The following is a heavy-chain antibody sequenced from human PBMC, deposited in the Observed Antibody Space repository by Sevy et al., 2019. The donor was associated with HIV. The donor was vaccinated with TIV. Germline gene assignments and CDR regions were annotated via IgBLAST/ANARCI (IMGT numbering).Heavy chain of an antibody. Sequence: GGSLRLSCTASGFTFSSYDMNWVRQAPGKGLEWVSKISSSGSSIYYADSVKGRFTISRDNAKNSLNLQMNSLRAEDTAVYYCAKDSNNFYYGAENVGFDPWGQGTLVTVSS. CDR2: ISSSGSSI. D-gene: IGHD3-10*01. J-gene: IGHJ5*02. CDR1: GFTFSSYD. V-gene: IGHV3-48*03. CDR3: AKDSNNFYYGAENVGFDP.